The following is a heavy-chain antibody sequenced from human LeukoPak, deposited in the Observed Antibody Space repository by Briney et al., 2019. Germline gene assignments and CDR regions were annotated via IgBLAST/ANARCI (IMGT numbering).Heavy chain of an antibody. CDR2: MNPNSGNT. V-gene: IGHV1-8*01. Sequence: ASVKVSCKASGYTFTSYDINCVRQATGQGLEWMGWMNPNSGNTGYAQKFQGRVTMTRNTSISTAYMELSSLRSEDTAVYYCAALYSSGWYTSVYWGQGTLVTVSS. CDR1: GYTFTSYD. CDR3: AALYSSGWYTSVY. D-gene: IGHD6-19*01. J-gene: IGHJ4*02.